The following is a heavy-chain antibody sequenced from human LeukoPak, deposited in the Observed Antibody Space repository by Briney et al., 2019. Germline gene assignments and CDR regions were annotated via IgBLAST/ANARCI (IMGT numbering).Heavy chain of an antibody. Sequence: GGSLRLSCAASGFTFSSYSMNWVRQAQGKGLEWVSSISSSSSYIYYADSVKGRFTISRDNAKNSLYLQMNSLRAEDTAVYYCATGSTVVTPFDYWGQGTLVTVSS. V-gene: IGHV3-21*01. CDR2: ISSSSSYI. D-gene: IGHD4-23*01. J-gene: IGHJ4*02. CDR1: GFTFSSYS. CDR3: ATGSTVVTPFDY.